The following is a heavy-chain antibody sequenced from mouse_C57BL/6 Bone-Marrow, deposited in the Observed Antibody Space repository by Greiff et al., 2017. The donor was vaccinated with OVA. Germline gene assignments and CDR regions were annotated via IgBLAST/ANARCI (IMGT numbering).Heavy chain of an antibody. V-gene: IGHV1-59*01. J-gene: IGHJ2*01. CDR3: ARLYGT. CDR2: IDPSDSYT. D-gene: IGHD1-1*01. Sequence: QVQLQQPGAELVRPGTSVKLSCKASGYTFTSYWVHWVKQRPGQGLEWIGVIDPSDSYTNYNQKFKGKATLTVDTSSSTAYMQLSSLTSEDSAVYYCARLYGTWGQGTTLTVSS. CDR1: GYTFTSYW.